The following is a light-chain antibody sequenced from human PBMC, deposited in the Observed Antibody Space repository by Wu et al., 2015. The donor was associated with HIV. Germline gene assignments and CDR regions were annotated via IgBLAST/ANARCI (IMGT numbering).Light chain of an antibody. V-gene: IGKV3D-20*02. CDR1: QSISSNY. Sequence: EIVLTQSPGTLSLSPGERATLSCRASQSISSNYLAWYQQKPGQAPRLLISVASSRATGIPDRFSGSVSGADFTLTISRLEPEDFAVYYCQQRNNWVWTFGQGTKVEIK. CDR2: VAS. J-gene: IGKJ1*01. CDR3: QQRNNWVWT.